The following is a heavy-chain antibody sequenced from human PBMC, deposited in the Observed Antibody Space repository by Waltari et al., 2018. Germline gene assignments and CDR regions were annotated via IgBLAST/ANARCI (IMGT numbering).Heavy chain of an antibody. Sequence: QVQLVESGGGVVQPGRSLRLSCAASGFTFSSYAMHWVRQAPGKGLEWVAVISYDGSNKYYADAVKGRFTISRDNSKNTLYLQMNSLRAEDTAVYYCARGPEYQLLYYFDYWGQGTLVTVSS. J-gene: IGHJ4*02. CDR1: GFTFSSYA. D-gene: IGHD2-2*01. CDR2: ISYDGSNK. V-gene: IGHV3-30*01. CDR3: ARGPEYQLLYYFDY.